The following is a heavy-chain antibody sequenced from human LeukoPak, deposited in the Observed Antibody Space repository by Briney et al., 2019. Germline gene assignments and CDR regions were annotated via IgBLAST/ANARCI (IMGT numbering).Heavy chain of an antibody. CDR2: IYYSGST. V-gene: IGHV4-39*01. CDR3: ASIYCSGGSRYSDY. J-gene: IGHJ4*02. CDR1: GGSISSSSYY. D-gene: IGHD2-15*01. Sequence: PSETLSLTCTVSGGSISSSSYYWGWIRQPPGKGLEWIGSIYYSGSTYYNPSLKSRVTISVDTSKNQFSLKLSSVTAADTAVYYCASIYCSGGSRYSDYWGQGTLVTVSS.